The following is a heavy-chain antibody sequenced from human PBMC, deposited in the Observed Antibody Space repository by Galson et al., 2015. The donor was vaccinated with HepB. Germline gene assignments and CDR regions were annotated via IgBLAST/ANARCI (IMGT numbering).Heavy chain of an antibody. CDR3: VREVGGSMYVTSPFGAFEG. Sequence: TLSLTCDVSGASMSSGSYYWSWIRQPAGKGLEWIGRIYISGNTSYNPSLKSRVTVSVDTSKNQLSLKLTSVTAADAAVYYCVREVGGSMYVTSPFGAFEGWCQGTFVTVSS. V-gene: IGHV4-61*02. CDR2: IYISGNT. D-gene: IGHD1-26*01. J-gene: IGHJ3*01. CDR1: GASMSSGSYY.